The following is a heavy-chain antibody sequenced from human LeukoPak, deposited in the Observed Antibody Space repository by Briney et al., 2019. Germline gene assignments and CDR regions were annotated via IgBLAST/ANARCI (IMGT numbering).Heavy chain of an antibody. J-gene: IGHJ4*02. V-gene: IGHV4-34*01. CDR1: GGSFSGYY. CDR3: ARRYCSSTSCYAFDY. D-gene: IGHD2-2*01. Sequence: SETLSLTCAVYGGSFSGYYWSWIRQPPGEGLEWIGEINHSGSTNYNPSLKSRATISVDTSKNQFSLKLSSVTAADTAVYYCARRYCSSTSCYAFDYWGQGTLVTVSS. CDR2: INHSGST.